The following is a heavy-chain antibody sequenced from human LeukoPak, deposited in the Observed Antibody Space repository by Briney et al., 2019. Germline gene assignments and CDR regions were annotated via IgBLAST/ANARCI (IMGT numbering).Heavy chain of an antibody. CDR2: IYTTGST. V-gene: IGHV4-4*07. CDR3: ARDVKSRRRQWFGELSVYYYYYMDV. Sequence: SETLSLTCAVYGGSFSGYYWSWIRQPAGKGLEWIGRIYTTGSTNYSPSLKSRVTMSVDTSKNQFSLKLSSVTAADTAVYYCARDVKSRRRQWFGELSVYYYYYMDVWGKGTTVTISS. CDR1: GGSFSGYY. D-gene: IGHD3-10*01. J-gene: IGHJ6*03.